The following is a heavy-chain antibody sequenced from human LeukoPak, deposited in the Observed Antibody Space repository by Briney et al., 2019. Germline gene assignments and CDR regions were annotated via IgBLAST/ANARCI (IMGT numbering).Heavy chain of an antibody. V-gene: IGHV3-23*01. D-gene: IGHD3-22*01. CDR1: GFTFSSYA. CDR3: ASASVSMIVVVSPPDGAFDI. Sequence: PGGSLRLSCAASGFTFSSYAMSWVRQAPGKGLEWVSAISGSGGSTYYADSVKGRFTISRDNSKNTLYLQMNSLRAEDTAVYYCASASVSMIVVVSPPDGAFDIWGQGTMVTVSS. J-gene: IGHJ3*02. CDR2: ISGSGGST.